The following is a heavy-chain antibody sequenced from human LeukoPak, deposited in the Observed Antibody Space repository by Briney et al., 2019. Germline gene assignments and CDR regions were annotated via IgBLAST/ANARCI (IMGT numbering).Heavy chain of an antibody. CDR2: ISSSSSYI. Sequence: GGSLRLSCAASGFTFSSYSMNWVRQAPGKGLEWVSYISSSSSYIYYADSVKGRFTISRDNAKNSLYLQMNSLRAEDTAVYYCARGGWNCSSTSCLWDAFDIWGQGTMVTVSS. D-gene: IGHD2-2*01. CDR1: GFTFSSYS. CDR3: ARGGWNCSSTSCLWDAFDI. V-gene: IGHV3-21*05. J-gene: IGHJ3*02.